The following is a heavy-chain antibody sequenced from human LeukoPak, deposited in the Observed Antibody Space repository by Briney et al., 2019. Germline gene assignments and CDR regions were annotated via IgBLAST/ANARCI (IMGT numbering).Heavy chain of an antibody. CDR3: AKAERIAGTVFVDY. CDR2: INGRGDTT. D-gene: IGHD1-7*01. V-gene: IGHV3-23*01. Sequence: GGSLRLSCAASGFTFSNYAMSWVRQAPGKGLEWVSTINGRGDTTYYADSVKGRFTISRDNSKNTLYVQMNSLRAEDTAVYYCAKAERIAGTVFVDYWGQGTLVTVSS. CDR1: GFTFSNYA. J-gene: IGHJ4*02.